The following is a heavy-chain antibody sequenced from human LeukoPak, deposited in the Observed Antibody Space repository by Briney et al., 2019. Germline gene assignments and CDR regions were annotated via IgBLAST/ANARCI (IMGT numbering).Heavy chain of an antibody. V-gene: IGHV4-59*01. CDR3: ARDGPPGAFDI. CDR1: GGSISSYY. Sequence: KSSETLSLTCTVSGGSISSYYWSWIRQPPGKGLEWIGYIYYSGSTNYNPSLKSRVTISVDTSKNQFSLKLSSVTAADTAVYYCARDGPPGAFDIWGQGTMVTVSS. CDR2: IYYSGST. J-gene: IGHJ3*02.